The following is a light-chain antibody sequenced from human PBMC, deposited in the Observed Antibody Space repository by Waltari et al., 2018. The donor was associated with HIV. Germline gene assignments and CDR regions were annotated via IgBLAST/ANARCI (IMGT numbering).Light chain of an antibody. CDR1: QSLQHSTGHNY. Sequence: DIAMSQSPDYLAVSPGESVPISCRSRQSLQHSTGHNYLDWYVQRPGQAPQLLIYLSSRRASGFPDRIAVSGSGRDFILKISRVEAEDVGVYYCMHGQQTPVFGQGTKVEVK. J-gene: IGKJ1*01. CDR3: MHGQQTPV. CDR2: LSS. V-gene: IGKV2-28*01.